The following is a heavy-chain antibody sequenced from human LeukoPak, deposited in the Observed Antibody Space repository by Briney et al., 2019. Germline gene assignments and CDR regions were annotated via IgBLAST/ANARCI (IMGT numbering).Heavy chain of an antibody. D-gene: IGHD6-13*01. CDR2: INHSGST. V-gene: IGHV4-34*01. J-gene: IGHJ4*02. CDR1: GGSFSGYY. Sequence: SETLSLTCAVYGGSFSGYYWSWIRQPPGKGLEWIGGINHSGSTYYNPSLKSRVTISVDTSKNQFSLKLSSVTAADTAVYYCARDGPDYSSSRGFDYWGQGTLVTVSS. CDR3: ARDGPDYSSSRGFDY.